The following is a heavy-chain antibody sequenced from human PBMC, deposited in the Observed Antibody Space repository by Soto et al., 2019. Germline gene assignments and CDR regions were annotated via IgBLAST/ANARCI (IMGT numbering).Heavy chain of an antibody. D-gene: IGHD3-22*01. CDR2: IYYSGST. CDR1: GGSIDTYY. CDR3: ARLGGYYQSLDT. V-gene: IGHV4-59*08. Sequence: PSETLSLTCTVSGGSIDTYYWSWIRQPPGKGLQWIGYIYYSGSTTYSPSLKSRVTISVDRSKNQFSLKLTSVTAADTAVYYCARLGGYYQSLDTWGQGTLVTVPQ. J-gene: IGHJ5*02.